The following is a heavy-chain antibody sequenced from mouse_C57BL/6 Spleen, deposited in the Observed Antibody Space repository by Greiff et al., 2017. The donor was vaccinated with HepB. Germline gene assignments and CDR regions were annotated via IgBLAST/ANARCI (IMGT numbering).Heavy chain of an antibody. J-gene: IGHJ4*01. D-gene: IGHD1-1*01. CDR2: ISNLAYSI. V-gene: IGHV5-15*01. CDR1: GFTFSDYG. Sequence: EVHLVESGGGLVQPGGSLKLSCAASGFTFSDYGMAWVRQAPRKGPEWVAFISNLAYSIYYADTVTGRFTISRENAKNTLYLEMSSLRSEDTAMYYCARQPLLITTGDAMDYWGQGTSVTVSS. CDR3: ARQPLLITTGDAMDY.